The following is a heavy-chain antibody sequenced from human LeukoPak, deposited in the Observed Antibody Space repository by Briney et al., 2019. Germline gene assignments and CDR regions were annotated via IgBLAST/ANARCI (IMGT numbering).Heavy chain of an antibody. Sequence: PSETLSLTCAVYGGSFSPYYWSWIRQPPGKGLEWIGEINHSGSTNYNPSLKSRVTISVDTSKNQFSLKLSSVTAADTAVYYCARQISSTWGYYFDYWGQGTLVTVSS. V-gene: IGHV4-34*01. J-gene: IGHJ4*02. CDR3: ARQISSTWGYYFDY. CDR2: INHSGST. CDR1: GGSFSPYY. D-gene: IGHD6-13*01.